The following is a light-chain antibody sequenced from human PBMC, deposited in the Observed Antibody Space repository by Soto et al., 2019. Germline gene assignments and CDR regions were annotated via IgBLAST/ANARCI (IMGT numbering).Light chain of an antibody. V-gene: IGKV1-39*01. J-gene: IGKJ2*03. CDR1: HSISNY. CDR3: QQSYSTPYS. CDR2: TAS. Sequence: DIQMTQSPASLSASVGDRVTITCRASHSISNYLNWYQQKPGKAPNLLIYTASSLQSAVPSSLSGSGSGTDFTLTISSLQPEDFATYYCQQSYSTPYSFGQGSKVDI.